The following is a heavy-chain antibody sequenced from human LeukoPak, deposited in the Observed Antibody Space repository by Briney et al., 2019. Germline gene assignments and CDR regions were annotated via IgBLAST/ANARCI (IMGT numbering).Heavy chain of an antibody. CDR3: ARDLDYYDSGAYYDAFDM. D-gene: IGHD3-22*01. J-gene: IGHJ3*02. Sequence: GGSLRLSCAVAGFSCSSYSMSCVRQTPGTGLEWVANIKKDGSDKNYVDSGKGRFTISRGNAKKSLYLQMNSLRAEDTALYYCARDLDYYDSGAYYDAFDMWGQGTMVTVSS. CDR1: GFSCSSYS. CDR2: IKKDGSDK. V-gene: IGHV3-7*01.